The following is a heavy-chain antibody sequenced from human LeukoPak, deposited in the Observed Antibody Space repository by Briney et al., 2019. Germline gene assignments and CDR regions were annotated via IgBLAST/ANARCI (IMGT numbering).Heavy chain of an antibody. V-gene: IGHV3-9*01. CDR3: AKDSGYYGSGSYLDY. CDR1: GFTFDDYA. CDR2: ISWNSGSI. J-gene: IGHJ4*02. Sequence: GRSLRLSCAASGFTFDDYAMHWVRQAPGKGLEWVSGISWNSGSIGYADSVKGRFTISRDNAKNSLYPQMNSLRAEDTALYYCAKDSGYYGSGSYLDYWGQGTLVTVSS. D-gene: IGHD3-10*01.